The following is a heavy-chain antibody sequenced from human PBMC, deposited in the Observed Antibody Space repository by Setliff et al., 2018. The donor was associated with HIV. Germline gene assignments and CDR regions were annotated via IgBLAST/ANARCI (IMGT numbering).Heavy chain of an antibody. J-gene: IGHJ3*02. D-gene: IGHD6-6*01. CDR2: LSGSSSYW. V-gene: IGHV3-21*01. CDR1: GFIFSNYS. Sequence: PGGSLRLSCAASGFIFSNYSVSWVRQTPGKGLECVSSLSGSSSYWKYADSVKGRFTISRDNAKNSLYLQMNSLRAEDTAVYYCARAWVFDSSSNDAFDIWGQGTMVTVSS. CDR3: ARAWVFDSSSNDAFDI.